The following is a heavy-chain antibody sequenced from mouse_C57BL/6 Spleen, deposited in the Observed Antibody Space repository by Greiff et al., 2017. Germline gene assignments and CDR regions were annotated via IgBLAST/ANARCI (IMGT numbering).Heavy chain of an antibody. V-gene: IGHV5-4*01. CDR2: ISDGGSYT. J-gene: IGHJ1*03. D-gene: IGHD4-1*01. CDR3: ARDWDSTWYFDV. CDR1: GFTFSSYA. Sequence: EVQGVESGGGLVKPGGSLKLSCAASGFTFSSYAMYWVRQTPEKRLEWVATISDGGSYTYYPDNVKGRFTISRDNAKNNLYLQMSHLQSEDTAMYYCARDWDSTWYFDVWGTGTTVTVSS.